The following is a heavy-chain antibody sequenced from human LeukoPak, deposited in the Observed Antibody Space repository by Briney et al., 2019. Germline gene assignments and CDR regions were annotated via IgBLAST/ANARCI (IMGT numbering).Heavy chain of an antibody. J-gene: IGHJ4*02. D-gene: IGHD3/OR15-3a*01. Sequence: SETLSLTCTVSGGSISTSNYYWGWLRQPPGKGLEWIGNIFYSGSTYYSPSLKSRVTISLDTSRNQFSLKLSSVTAADMAVYYCARGGVLWTYDYWGQGTLVTVSS. CDR2: IFYSGST. CDR3: ARGGVLWTYDY. V-gene: IGHV4-39*07. CDR1: GGSISTSNYY.